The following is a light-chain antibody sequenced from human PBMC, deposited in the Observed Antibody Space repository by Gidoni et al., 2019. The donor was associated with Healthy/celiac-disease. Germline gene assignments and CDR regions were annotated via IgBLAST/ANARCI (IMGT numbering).Light chain of an antibody. Sequence: EIVLTQSPGTLSLSPGERATLSCRASQSVSSSYLAWYQQKPGQAPRLLIYGASSRATGIPDRFSGSGSGTDFTLTIGRLEPEDFAVYYCQQYGSSPVSFGQGTKLEIK. CDR1: QSVSSSY. V-gene: IGKV3-20*01. J-gene: IGKJ2*03. CDR3: QQYGSSPVS. CDR2: GAS.